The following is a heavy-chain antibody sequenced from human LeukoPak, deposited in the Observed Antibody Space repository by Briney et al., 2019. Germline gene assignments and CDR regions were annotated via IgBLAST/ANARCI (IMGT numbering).Heavy chain of an antibody. D-gene: IGHD2-15*01. V-gene: IGHV4-34*01. CDR2: INDSGSA. J-gene: IGHJ4*02. CDR3: ARRLVDSGASQVSDD. Sequence: SETLSLTCAVYSGSFSGYYWSWIRQPPGKGLEWIGEINDSGSANCNPSLKNRVTLSVDTSKNQFSLRLSSVAAADTAVYYCARRLVDSGASQVSDDWGQGTLVTVSS. CDR1: SGSFSGYY.